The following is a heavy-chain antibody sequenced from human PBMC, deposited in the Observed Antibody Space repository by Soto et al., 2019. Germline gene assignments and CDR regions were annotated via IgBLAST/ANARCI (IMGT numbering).Heavy chain of an antibody. Sequence: EVQLLESGGGLVQPGGSLRLSCAASGFTFSSYAMSWVRQAPGKGLEWVSAISGSGGRTYYADSVKGRFTISRDNSKNTVYHQMNGLRAEDTAVYYWAEGCSGWYERFDYWGQGTLVTVSS. D-gene: IGHD6-19*01. J-gene: IGHJ4*02. CDR1: GFTFSSYA. CDR2: ISGSGGRT. CDR3: AEGCSGWYERFDY. V-gene: IGHV3-23*01.